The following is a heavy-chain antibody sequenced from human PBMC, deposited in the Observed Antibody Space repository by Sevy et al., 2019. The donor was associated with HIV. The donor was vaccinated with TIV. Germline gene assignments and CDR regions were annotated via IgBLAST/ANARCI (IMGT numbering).Heavy chain of an antibody. J-gene: IGHJ4*02. D-gene: IGHD1-26*01. CDR3: ARDLFSGSYYENY. V-gene: IGHV3-7*01. Sequence: GGSLRPSCAASGFTLSNYWMSWVRQAPGKGLEWVANIKQDGSDKYYVDSVKGRFTISRDNAKNSLYLQMNSLRAEDTAVYYCARDLFSGSYYENYWGQGTLVTVSS. CDR2: IKQDGSDK. CDR1: GFTLSNYW.